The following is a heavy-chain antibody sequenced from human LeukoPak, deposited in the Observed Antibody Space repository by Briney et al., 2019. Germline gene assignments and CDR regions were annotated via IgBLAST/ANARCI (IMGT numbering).Heavy chain of an antibody. CDR3: AKDGFTIFGVVPPPLDY. V-gene: IGHV3-23*01. CDR1: GFTFSSYA. D-gene: IGHD3-3*01. Sequence: GGSLRLSCAASGFTFSSYAMSWVRQAPGKGLEWVSAISGSGGSTYYADSVKGRFTISRDNSKNTLYLQMNSLRAEDTAVYYCAKDGFTIFGVVPPPLDYWGQGTLVTVSS. J-gene: IGHJ4*02. CDR2: ISGSGGST.